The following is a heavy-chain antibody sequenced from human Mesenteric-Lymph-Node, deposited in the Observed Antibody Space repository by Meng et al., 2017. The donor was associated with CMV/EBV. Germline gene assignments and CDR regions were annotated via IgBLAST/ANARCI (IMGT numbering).Heavy chain of an antibody. D-gene: IGHD4-17*01. Sequence: TCTVSAGSISSGAYYWSWIRQHSGKGLEWIGYIYYSGSTYYNPSLKSRVTIPVDTSKNQFSLKLSSVTAADTAVYYCARDHGDYFDYWGQGTLVTVSS. J-gene: IGHJ4*02. CDR3: ARDHGDYFDY. CDR1: AGSISSGAYY. V-gene: IGHV4-31*03. CDR2: IYYSGST.